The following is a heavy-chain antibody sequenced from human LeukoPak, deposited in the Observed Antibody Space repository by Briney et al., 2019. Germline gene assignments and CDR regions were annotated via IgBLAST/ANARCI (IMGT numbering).Heavy chain of an antibody. Sequence: GGSLTLSCAASGFTFNSYAMSWVRQAPGKGLEWVSGISGSGGSTYYADSVKGRFTISRDNSKNTLYLQMNSLRAEDTAVYYCAKDQYSSGGWFDPWGQGTLVTVSS. V-gene: IGHV3-23*01. CDR2: ISGSGGST. J-gene: IGHJ5*02. CDR1: GFTFNSYA. D-gene: IGHD6-19*01. CDR3: AKDQYSSGGWFDP.